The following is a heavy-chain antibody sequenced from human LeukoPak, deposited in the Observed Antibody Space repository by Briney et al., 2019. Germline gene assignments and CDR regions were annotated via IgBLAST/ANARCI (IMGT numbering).Heavy chain of an antibody. D-gene: IGHD3-22*01. CDR3: SRERRDSSGYLDY. J-gene: IGHJ4*02. V-gene: IGHV4-4*02. CDR1: SGAISTSHW. CDR2: IYGSGST. Sequence: SETLSLTCTVSSGAISTSHWLSWVRPPPGKGLEWIGEIYGSGSTNYNPSLKSRVTISVDTSKNQFSLKLSSVTAADTAVYYCSRERRDSSGYLDYWGQGTLVTVSS.